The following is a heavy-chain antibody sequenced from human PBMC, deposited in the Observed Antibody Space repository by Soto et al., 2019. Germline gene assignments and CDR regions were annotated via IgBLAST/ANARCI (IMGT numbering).Heavy chain of an antibody. J-gene: IGHJ6*02. V-gene: IGHV1-3*01. D-gene: IGHD2-2*01. CDR1: GYTSTSYA. Sequence: GASVKVSCKASGYTSTSYAMHWVRQAPGQRLEWMGWINAGNGNTKYSQKFQGRVTITRDTSASTAYMELSSLRSEDTAVYYCARYCSSTSCLQLGDYYYGMDVWGQGTTVTVSS. CDR3: ARYCSSTSCLQLGDYYYGMDV. CDR2: INAGNGNT.